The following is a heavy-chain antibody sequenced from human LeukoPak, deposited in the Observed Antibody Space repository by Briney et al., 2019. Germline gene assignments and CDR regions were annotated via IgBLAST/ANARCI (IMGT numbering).Heavy chain of an antibody. J-gene: IGHJ6*02. V-gene: IGHV3-7*01. D-gene: IGHD3-16*01. CDR3: ATYTNWVAGDV. CDR1: GFMFSDPW. CDR2: IDKDGSEK. Sequence: GGSLRLSCVASGFMFSDPWMSWVGQAPGKGLGWVADIDKDGSEKDYVDSVSGRFTISRDNAKNSVYLQMDSLRAEDTAVYYCATYTNWVAGDVWGQGTTVSVSS.